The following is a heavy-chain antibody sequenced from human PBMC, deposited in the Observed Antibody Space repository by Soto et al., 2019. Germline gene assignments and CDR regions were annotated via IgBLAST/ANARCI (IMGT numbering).Heavy chain of an antibody. CDR3: ARVIPGAEAWFHP. J-gene: IGHJ5*02. CDR2: ISPYTDDP. V-gene: IGHV1-18*01. CDR1: GNTFTNFG. Sequence: QGQLVQSGVEVKKPGASVKVSCSASGNTFTNFGVTWVRQAPGQGLEWMGWISPYTDDPSYSQRLQGRVTMTIDTSTSTAYLDLRSLTSDDTAVYYCARVIPGAEAWFHPWGQGTLVTVSS. D-gene: IGHD2-21*01.